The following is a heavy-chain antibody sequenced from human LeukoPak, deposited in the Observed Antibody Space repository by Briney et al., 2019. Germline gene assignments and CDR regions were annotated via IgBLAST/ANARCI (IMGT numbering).Heavy chain of an antibody. D-gene: IGHD1-26*01. Sequence: SETLSLTCTVSGGSISSYYWSWIRQPPGKGLEWIGYIYYSGSTNYNPSLKSRVTISVDTSKNQFSLKLSSVTAADTAVYYCARGVVGAAPYFDYWGQGTLVTVSS. J-gene: IGHJ4*02. CDR3: ARGVVGAAPYFDY. V-gene: IGHV4-59*01. CDR1: GGSISSYY. CDR2: IYYSGST.